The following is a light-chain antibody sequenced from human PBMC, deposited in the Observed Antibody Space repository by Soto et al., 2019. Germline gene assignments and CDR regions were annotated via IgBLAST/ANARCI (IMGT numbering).Light chain of an antibody. V-gene: IGLV2-14*03. J-gene: IGLJ2*01. CDR1: SSDVGGYNY. CDR3: SSYTSSSTLRV. Sequence: QSALTQPASVSGSPGQSITVSCTGTSSDVGGYNYVSWYQQHPGKAPKLIIYSVSSRPSGVSNRFSGSKSGNTASLTISGLQAEDEADYYCSSYTSSSTLRVFGGGTQLTVL. CDR2: SVS.